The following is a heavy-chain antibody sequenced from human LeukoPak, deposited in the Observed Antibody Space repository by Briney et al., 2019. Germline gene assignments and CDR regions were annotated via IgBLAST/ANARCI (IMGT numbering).Heavy chain of an antibody. V-gene: IGHV3-30*18. D-gene: IGHD2-15*01. CDR2: ISYDGSNK. CDR3: AKGLGYCSGGSCSEVDY. Sequence: PGGSLRLSCAASGFTFRSYGMHWVRQAPGKGLEWVAVISYDGSNKYYADSVKGRFTISRDNSKNTLYLQMNSLRAEDTAVYYCAKGLGYCSGGSCSEVDYWGQGTLVTVSS. CDR1: GFTFRSYG. J-gene: IGHJ4*02.